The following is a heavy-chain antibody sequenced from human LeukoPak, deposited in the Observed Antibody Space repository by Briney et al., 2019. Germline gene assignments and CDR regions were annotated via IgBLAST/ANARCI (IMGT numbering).Heavy chain of an antibody. Sequence: SETLSLTCSVSGGSISSYYWSWIRQPPGKGLEWIGYIYYSGSTNYNPSLKSRVTISVDTSKNQFSLKLSSVTAADTAVYYCARGDCSGGNCYSTGLFDYWGQGTLVTVSS. CDR1: GGSISSYY. V-gene: IGHV4-59*01. J-gene: IGHJ4*02. D-gene: IGHD2-15*01. CDR3: ARGDCSGGNCYSTGLFDY. CDR2: IYYSGST.